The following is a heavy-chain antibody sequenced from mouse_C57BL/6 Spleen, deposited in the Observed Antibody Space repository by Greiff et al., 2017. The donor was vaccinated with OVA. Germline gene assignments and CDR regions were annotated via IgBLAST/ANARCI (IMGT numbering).Heavy chain of an antibody. CDR2: IDPEDGET. D-gene: IGHD1-1*01. J-gene: IGHJ1*03. CDR1: GFNIKDYY. V-gene: IGHV14-2*01. CDR3: ARRFLITTVVDWYFDV. Sequence: VQLKQSGAELVKPGASVKLSCTASGFNIKDYYMHWVKQRTEQGLEWIGRIDPEDGETKYAPKLRGKATITADTSSNTAYLQLSSLTSEDTAVYYCARRFLITTVVDWYFDVWGTGTTVTVSS.